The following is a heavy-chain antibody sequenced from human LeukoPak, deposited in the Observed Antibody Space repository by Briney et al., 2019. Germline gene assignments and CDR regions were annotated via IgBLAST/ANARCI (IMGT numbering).Heavy chain of an antibody. CDR3: ARDPGGGDDAFDI. V-gene: IGHV4-59*01. D-gene: IGHD3-10*01. Sequence: SETLSLTCTVSGGSISSYYWSWIRQPPGKGLEWIGYIYYSGSTNYNPPLKSRVTISVDTSKNQFSLKLSSVTAADTAVYYCARDPGGGDDAFDIWGQGTMVTVSS. CDR1: GGSISSYY. CDR2: IYYSGST. J-gene: IGHJ3*02.